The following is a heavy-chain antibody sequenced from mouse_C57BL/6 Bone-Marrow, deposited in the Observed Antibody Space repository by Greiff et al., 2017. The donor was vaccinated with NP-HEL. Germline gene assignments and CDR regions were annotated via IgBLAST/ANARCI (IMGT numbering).Heavy chain of an antibody. Sequence: EVKLMESGEGLVKPGGSLKLSCAASGFTFSSYAMSWVRQTPEKRLEWVAYISSGGDYIYYADPVKGRFTISRDNARNTLYLQMSSLKSEDTAMYYCTRAVITTVVAPFDYWGQGTTLTVSS. D-gene: IGHD1-1*01. V-gene: IGHV5-9-1*02. CDR1: GFTFSSYA. CDR2: ISSGGDYI. J-gene: IGHJ2*01. CDR3: TRAVITTVVAPFDY.